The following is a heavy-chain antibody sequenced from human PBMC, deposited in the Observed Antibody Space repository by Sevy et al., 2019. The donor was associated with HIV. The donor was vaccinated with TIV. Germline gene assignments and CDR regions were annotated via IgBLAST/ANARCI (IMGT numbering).Heavy chain of an antibody. D-gene: IGHD4-4*01. J-gene: IGHJ4*02. V-gene: IGHV3-7*01. CDR3: AREGWGYSNSPRYFHY. CDR2: IKQDGSEK. Sequence: GGSLRLSCAASGFTFSSYWMSWVRQAPGKGLEWVANIKQDGSEKYYVDSVKGRFTISRDNAKNPLYLQMNSLRAEDTAVYYCAREGWGYSNSPRYFHYWGQGTLVTVSS. CDR1: GFTFSSYW.